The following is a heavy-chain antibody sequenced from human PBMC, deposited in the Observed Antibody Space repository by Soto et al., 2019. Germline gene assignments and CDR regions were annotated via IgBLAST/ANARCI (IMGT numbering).Heavy chain of an antibody. CDR1: GGSISSYY. D-gene: IGHD4-4*01. J-gene: IGHJ6*02. CDR3: ARDTYSNYVSDYYYYGMDV. CDR2: IYYSGST. V-gene: IGHV4-59*01. Sequence: SETLSLTCTVSGGSISSYYWSWIRQPPGKGLEWIGYIYYSGSTNYNPSLKSRVTISVDTSKNQFSLKLSSVTAADTAVYYCARDTYSNYVSDYYYYGMDVWGQGTTVTVSS.